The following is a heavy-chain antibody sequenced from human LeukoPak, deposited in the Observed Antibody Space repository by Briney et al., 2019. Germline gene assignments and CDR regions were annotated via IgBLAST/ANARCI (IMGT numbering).Heavy chain of an antibody. CDR1: GFTFDDYA. D-gene: IGHD3-22*01. CDR2: ISWNSGSI. J-gene: IGHJ3*02. V-gene: IGHV3-9*03. CDR3: AKGGYYDSSRAFDI. Sequence: GGSLRLSCAASGFTFDDYAMHWVRQAPGKGLEWVSGISWNSGSIGYADSVKGRFTISRDNAKNSLYLQMNSLRAEDMALYYCAKGGYYDSSRAFDIWGQGTMVTVSS.